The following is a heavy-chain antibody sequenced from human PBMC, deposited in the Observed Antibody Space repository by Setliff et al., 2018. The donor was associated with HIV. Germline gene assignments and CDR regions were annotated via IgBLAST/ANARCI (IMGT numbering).Heavy chain of an antibody. J-gene: IGHJ5*01. V-gene: IGHV5-51*01. CDR3: AKHGFERKSPYNWFDS. D-gene: IGHD3-16*01. Sequence: PGESLKISCKASGYRFSDNWIGWVRQMPGKGLEWMAIIYPDDSATRYSPSFQGQVIIPADKSINTAYLRWRRLRASDTAMYYCAKHGFERKSPYNWFDSWGQGTLVTVSS. CDR1: GYRFSDNW. CDR2: IYPDDSAT.